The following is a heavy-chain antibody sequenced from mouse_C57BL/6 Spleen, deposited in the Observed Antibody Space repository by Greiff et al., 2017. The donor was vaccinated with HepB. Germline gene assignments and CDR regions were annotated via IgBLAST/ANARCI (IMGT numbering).Heavy chain of an antibody. D-gene: IGHD1-1*01. J-gene: IGHJ2*01. CDR3: AREDYYGSDY. CDR1: GYTFTSYG. Sequence: VQLQESGAELARPGASVKLSCKASGYTFTSYGISWVKQRTGQGLEWIGEIYPRSGNTYYNEKFKGKATLTEDKSSSTAYMELRSLTSEDSAVYFCAREDYYGSDYWGQGTTLTVSS. CDR2: IYPRSGNT. V-gene: IGHV1-81*01.